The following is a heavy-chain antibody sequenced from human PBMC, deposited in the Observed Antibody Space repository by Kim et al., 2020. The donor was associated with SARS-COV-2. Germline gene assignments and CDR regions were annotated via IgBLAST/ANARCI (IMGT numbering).Heavy chain of an antibody. J-gene: IGHJ5*02. CDR3: ARVLRGVQGKFDP. CDR1: GGSISSGDYY. Sequence: SETLSLTCTVSGGSISSGDYYWSWIRQSPGKGLEWIGYIYYSGSTYYNPSLKSRVSMSVDTSKNQFSLKLSSVTAADTAIYHCARVLRGVQGKFDPWGQG. CDR2: IYYSGST. V-gene: IGHV4-30-4*01. D-gene: IGHD3-10*01.